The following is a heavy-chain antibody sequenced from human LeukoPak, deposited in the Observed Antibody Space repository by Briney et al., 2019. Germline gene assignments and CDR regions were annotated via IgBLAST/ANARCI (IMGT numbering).Heavy chain of an antibody. D-gene: IGHD5-18*01. Sequence: ASVTVSCKASGYTLTGYYMHWVRQAPGQGLEWMGWINPNSGGTNYAQKFQGWVTMTRDTSISTAYMELSRLRSDDTAVYYCARGLRGYSYGNNWFDPWGQGTLVTVSS. J-gene: IGHJ5*02. CDR1: GYTLTGYY. CDR3: ARGLRGYSYGNNWFDP. V-gene: IGHV1-2*04. CDR2: INPNSGGT.